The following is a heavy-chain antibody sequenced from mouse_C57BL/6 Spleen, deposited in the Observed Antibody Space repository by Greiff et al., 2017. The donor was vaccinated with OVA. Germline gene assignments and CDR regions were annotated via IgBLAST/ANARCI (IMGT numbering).Heavy chain of an antibody. CDR1: GFTFSDYG. Sequence: EVMLVESGGGLVKPGGSLTLSCAASGFTFSDYGMHWVRQAPEKGLEWVAYISSGSSTIYYADTVKGRFTISRDNAKNTLFLQMTSLRSEDTAMYYCARTRLLLYAMDYWGQGTSVTVSS. D-gene: IGHD2-3*01. V-gene: IGHV5-17*01. J-gene: IGHJ4*01. CDR2: ISSGSSTI. CDR3: ARTRLLLYAMDY.